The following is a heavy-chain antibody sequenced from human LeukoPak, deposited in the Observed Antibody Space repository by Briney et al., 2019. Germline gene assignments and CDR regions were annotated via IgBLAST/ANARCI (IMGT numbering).Heavy chain of an antibody. Sequence: ASVKVSCKASGYTFTSYGISWVRQAPGQGLEWLGWISTYNGNTHYAQKLQGRVTMTTDTSTTTAYMELRSLRSEDTAVYYCARASVVSYVWGSYRSFDYWGQGTLVTVSS. CDR2: ISTYNGNT. CDR3: ARASVVSYVWGSYRSFDY. V-gene: IGHV1-18*01. J-gene: IGHJ4*02. D-gene: IGHD3-16*02. CDR1: GYTFTSYG.